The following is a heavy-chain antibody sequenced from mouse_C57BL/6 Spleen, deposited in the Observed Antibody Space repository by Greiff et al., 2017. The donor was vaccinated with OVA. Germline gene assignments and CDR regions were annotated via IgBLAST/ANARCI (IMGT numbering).Heavy chain of an antibody. J-gene: IGHJ4*01. CDR1: GYTFTDYY. Sequence: VQLQQSGPELVKPGASVKISCKASGYTFTDYYMNWVKQSHGKSLEWIGDINPHNGGTSYNQKFKGKATLTVDKSSSTAYMELRSLTSEDSAVYYCARSVRDAMDYWGQGTSVTVSS. CDR3: ARSVRDAMDY. CDR2: INPHNGGT. D-gene: IGHD2-2*01. V-gene: IGHV1-26*01.